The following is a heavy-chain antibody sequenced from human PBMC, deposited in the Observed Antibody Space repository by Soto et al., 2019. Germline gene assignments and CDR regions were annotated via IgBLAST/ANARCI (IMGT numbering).Heavy chain of an antibody. CDR2: INSDGSST. J-gene: IGHJ4*02. CDR3: AKNPYSSSWYVSFDY. Sequence: GGSLRLSCAASGFTFSSYWMYWARQAPGKGLVWVSRINSDGSSTNYADSVKGRFTISRDNAKNTVHLQMNSLRAEDTVVYFCAKNPYSSSWYVSFDYWGQGTLVTVSS. D-gene: IGHD6-13*01. CDR1: GFTFSSYW. V-gene: IGHV3-74*01.